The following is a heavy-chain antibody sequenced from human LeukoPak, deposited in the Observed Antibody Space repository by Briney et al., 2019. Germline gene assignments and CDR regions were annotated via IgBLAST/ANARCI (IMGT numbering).Heavy chain of an antibody. CDR3: ARGIAVAGTAFDI. V-gene: IGHV3-33*01. CDR1: GFTFSSYG. J-gene: IGHJ3*02. D-gene: IGHD6-19*01. Sequence: SGGSLRLSCAASGFTFSSYGMHWVRQAPGKGLEWVAVIWYDGSNKYYADSVKGRFTISRDNSKNTLYLQMNSLRAEDTAVYYCARGIAVAGTAFDIWGQGTMVTVSS. CDR2: IWYDGSNK.